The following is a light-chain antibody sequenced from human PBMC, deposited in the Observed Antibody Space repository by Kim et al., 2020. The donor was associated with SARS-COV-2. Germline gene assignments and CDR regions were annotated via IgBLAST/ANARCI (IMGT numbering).Light chain of an antibody. CDR2: DVS. J-gene: IGLJ2*01. Sequence: GQSIPISCTGTSSDVGGYNYVSWYQQHPGKVPILMIYDVSSRPSGVSNRFSGSKSGNTASLTISGLQTEDEADYYCSSYTSSSTLVFGAGTQLTVL. CDR3: SSYTSSSTLV. CDR1: SSDVGGYNY. V-gene: IGLV2-14*03.